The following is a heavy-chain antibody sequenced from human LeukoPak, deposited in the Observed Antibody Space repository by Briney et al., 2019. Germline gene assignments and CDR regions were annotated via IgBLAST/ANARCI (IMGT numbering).Heavy chain of an antibody. D-gene: IGHD3-10*01. Sequence: ASVKVSCKASGYTFTSYDINWVRQATGQGLEWMGWMNPNSGNAGYAQKFQERVTITRDMSTSTAYMELSSLRSEDTAVYYCAAGPYGSGSREKPLSPPYFDYWGQGTLVTVSS. CDR3: AAGPYGSGSREKPLSPPYFDY. J-gene: IGHJ4*02. CDR1: GYTFTSYD. V-gene: IGHV1-8*01. CDR2: MNPNSGNA.